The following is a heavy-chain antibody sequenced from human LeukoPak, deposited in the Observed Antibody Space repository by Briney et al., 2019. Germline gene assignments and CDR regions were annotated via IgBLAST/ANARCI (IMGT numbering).Heavy chain of an antibody. CDR2: ISGGGGGT. V-gene: IGHV3-23*01. Sequence: GGSLRLSCAASGFTFSSYAMTWVRQAPGKGLEWVSAISGGGGGTFYADSVKGGFTISRDNSKNTLYLQMNSLSAEDTAVYYCAKDLGGKPYYYYGMDVWGQGTTVTVSS. CDR3: AKDLGGKPYYYYGMDV. CDR1: GFTFSSYA. J-gene: IGHJ6*02.